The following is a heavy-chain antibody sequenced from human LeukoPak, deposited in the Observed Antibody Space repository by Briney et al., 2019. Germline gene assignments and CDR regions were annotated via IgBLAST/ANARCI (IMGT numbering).Heavy chain of an antibody. Sequence: ASVKVSCKASGYTFTSYGVSWVRQAPGQGLECIGWISAYNGNTNYAQKLQGRVTMTTDTSTSTAYMELRSLRSDDTAVYYCAVSSSSWNNWFDPWGQGTLVTVSS. CDR3: AVSSSSWNNWFDP. CDR2: ISAYNGNT. V-gene: IGHV1-18*01. CDR1: GYTFTSYG. J-gene: IGHJ5*02. D-gene: IGHD6-13*01.